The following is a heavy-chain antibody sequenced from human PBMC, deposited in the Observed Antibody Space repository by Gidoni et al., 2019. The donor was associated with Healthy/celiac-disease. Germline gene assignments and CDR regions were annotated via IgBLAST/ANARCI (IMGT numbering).Heavy chain of an antibody. Sequence: EVQLVESGGGLVKPGGSLRLSCAASGFTFSNAWMSWVRQAPGKGLEWVGRIKSKTDGGTTDYAAPVKGRFTISRDDSKNTLYLQMNSLKTEDTAVYYCTTDTPLLESSSSFDYWGQGTLVTVSS. J-gene: IGHJ4*02. CDR3: TTDTPLLESSSSFDY. V-gene: IGHV3-15*01. D-gene: IGHD6-6*01. CDR1: GFTFSNAW. CDR2: IKSKTDGGTT.